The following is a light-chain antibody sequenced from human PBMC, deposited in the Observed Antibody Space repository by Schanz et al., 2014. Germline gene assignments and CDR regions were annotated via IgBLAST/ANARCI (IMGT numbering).Light chain of an antibody. CDR1: SSDVGGYNY. Sequence: QSALTQPASVSGSPGQSITISCTGTSSDVGGYNYVSWYQQHPGKAPKLMIFGVSKRPSGVPDRFSGSRSGNTASLTVSGLQAEDEADYYCSSYAGSNNLVFGGGTKLTVL. V-gene: IGLV2-8*01. CDR2: GVS. J-gene: IGLJ2*01. CDR3: SSYAGSNNLV.